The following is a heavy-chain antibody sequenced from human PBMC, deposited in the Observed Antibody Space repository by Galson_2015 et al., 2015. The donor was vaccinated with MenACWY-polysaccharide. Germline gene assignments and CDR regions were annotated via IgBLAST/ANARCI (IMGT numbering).Heavy chain of an antibody. Sequence: SLRLSCAASAFTFSSYAMTWVRQAPGKGLEWVSGISGSGGTTYYADSVKGRFTISRDNSKNTLYLQMNSLRAEDTAVYYCAKDTGSSPNDFWGQGTLVTVSS. CDR2: ISGSGGTT. J-gene: IGHJ4*02. CDR3: AKDTGSSPNDF. V-gene: IGHV3-23*01. D-gene: IGHD1-26*01. CDR1: AFTFSSYA.